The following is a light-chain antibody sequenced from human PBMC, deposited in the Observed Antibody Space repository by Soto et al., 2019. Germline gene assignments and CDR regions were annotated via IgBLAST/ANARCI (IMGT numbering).Light chain of an antibody. CDR2: DAS. V-gene: IGKV3-11*01. Sequence: EIVLTQSPATLSLSPGERATLSCRASQSVSSYLAWYQQKPGQAPRLLIYDASNRATGIPARFSGSGSGTDFTLTISSLEPEDLAVYYCQQRSNWPRRTVGQGTKVDIK. J-gene: IGKJ1*01. CDR3: QQRSNWPRRT. CDR1: QSVSSY.